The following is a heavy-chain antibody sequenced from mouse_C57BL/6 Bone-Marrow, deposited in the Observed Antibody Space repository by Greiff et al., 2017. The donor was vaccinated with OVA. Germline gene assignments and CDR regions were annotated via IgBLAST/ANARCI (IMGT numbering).Heavy chain of an antibody. CDR2: ISNGGGST. D-gene: IGHD2-3*01. CDR1: GFTFSDYY. Sequence: EVKVEESGGGLVQPGGSLKLSCAASGFTFSDYYMYWVRQTPEKRLEWVAYISNGGGSTYYPDPVKGRFTLSRDNAKNTLYLQMSRLQSEDTAMYYCARGVGLLPWFAYWGQGTLVTVSA. J-gene: IGHJ3*01. V-gene: IGHV5-12*01. CDR3: ARGVGLLPWFAY.